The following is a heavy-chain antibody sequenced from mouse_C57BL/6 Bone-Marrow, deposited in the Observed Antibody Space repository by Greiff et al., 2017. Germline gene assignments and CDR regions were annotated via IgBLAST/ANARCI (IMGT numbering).Heavy chain of an antibody. CDR2: IYPGDGDT. CDR1: GYAFSSSW. CDR3: AGGGYDAWFAY. J-gene: IGHJ3*01. D-gene: IGHD2-2*01. Sequence: VTLQQSGPELVKPGASVKISCKASGYAFSSSWMNWVKQRPGKGLEWIGRIYPGDGDTNYTGKFKGKATLTADKSASTAYMQLSSLTSEDSAVYFCAGGGYDAWFAYWGQGTLVTVSA. V-gene: IGHV1-82*01.